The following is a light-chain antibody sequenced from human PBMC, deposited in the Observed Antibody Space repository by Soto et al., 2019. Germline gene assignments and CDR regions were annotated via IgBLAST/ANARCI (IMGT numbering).Light chain of an antibody. J-gene: IGLJ1*01. CDR1: SSNIGGNA. CDR2: SNN. CDR3: AAWDDRLSGYV. Sequence: QSVLTQPPSASGTPGQRVTISCSGSSSNIGGNAVNWYQQLPGTTPKLLIYSNNQRPSGVHDRFSGSKSGTSASLAISGLQSEDEAYYYCAAWDDRLSGYVFGTGTKVTVL. V-gene: IGLV1-44*01.